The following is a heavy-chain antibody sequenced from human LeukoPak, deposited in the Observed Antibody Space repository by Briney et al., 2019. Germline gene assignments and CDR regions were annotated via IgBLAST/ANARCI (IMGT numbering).Heavy chain of an antibody. Sequence: ASVKVSCKASGYTFTGYYMHWVRQAPGQGLEWMGWINPNSGGTNYAQKFQDRVTMTRDTSISTAYMELSRLRSDDTAVYYCARVSSYYYDSSGYYNYWGQGTLVTVSS. D-gene: IGHD3-22*01. V-gene: IGHV1-2*02. J-gene: IGHJ4*02. CDR1: GYTFTGYY. CDR3: ARVSSYYYDSSGYYNY. CDR2: INPNSGGT.